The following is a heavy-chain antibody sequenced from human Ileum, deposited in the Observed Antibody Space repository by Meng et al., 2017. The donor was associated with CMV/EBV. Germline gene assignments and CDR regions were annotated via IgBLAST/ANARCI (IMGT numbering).Heavy chain of an antibody. CDR1: GFTFRAYG. CDR2: IRYDGSNE. J-gene: IGHJ4*02. Sequence: QVQVMESGGGVVQPGGSLRLSCAVSGFTFRAYGSHWVRQAPGKGLEWVAHIRYDGSNEYYADSVKGRFTIARDDSKNTLYLQMNSLTAEDTAIYYCAKDPGNPDTLDYWGQGTLVTVSS. CDR3: AKDPGNPDTLDY. D-gene: IGHD5-18*01. V-gene: IGHV3-30*02.